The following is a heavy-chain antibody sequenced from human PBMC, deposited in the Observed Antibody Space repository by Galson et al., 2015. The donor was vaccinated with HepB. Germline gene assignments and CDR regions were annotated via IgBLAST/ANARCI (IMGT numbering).Heavy chain of an antibody. J-gene: IGHJ6*02. D-gene: IGHD6-19*01. CDR1: GFTFSSYA. V-gene: IGHV3-23*01. CDR3: AKPQQWLVGVGYGMDV. Sequence: SLRLSCAASGFTFSSYAMSWVRQAPGKGLEWVSAISGSGGSTYYADSVKGRFTISRDNSKNTLYLQMNSLRAEDTAVYYCAKPQQWLVGVGYGMDVWGQGTTVTVSS. CDR2: ISGSGGST.